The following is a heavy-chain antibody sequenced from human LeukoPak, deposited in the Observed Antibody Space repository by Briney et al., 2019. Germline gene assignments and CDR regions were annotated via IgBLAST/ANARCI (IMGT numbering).Heavy chain of an antibody. CDR1: GYTFTSYN. V-gene: IGHV1-8*01. J-gene: IGHJ4*02. CDR3: ARESVAYCGGDCSLGDY. CDR2: MNPNSGTT. Sequence: ASVRVSCKASGYTFTSYNFNWVRQAPGQGPEWIGWMNPNSGTTGYAQKFQGRVTMTRDTSTSTVYMELSSLRSEDTAVYYCARESVAYCGGDCSLGDYWGQGTLVTVSS. D-gene: IGHD2-21*02.